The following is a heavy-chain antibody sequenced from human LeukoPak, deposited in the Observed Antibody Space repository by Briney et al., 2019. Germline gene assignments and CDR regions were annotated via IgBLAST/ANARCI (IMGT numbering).Heavy chain of an antibody. CDR2: ISWNSGYI. CDR1: GFTFNDYA. D-gene: IGHD6-19*01. Sequence: GGSLRLSCAASGFTFNDYAMHWVRQPPGKGLEWLSIISWNSGYIGSAHSVKGRFTVSRDNTEDSVYLQMNSLRPEDTAFYFCAKVRGTYSSGFFFDSWGQGTLVTVSS. V-gene: IGHV3-9*01. CDR3: AKVRGTYSSGFFFDS. J-gene: IGHJ4*02.